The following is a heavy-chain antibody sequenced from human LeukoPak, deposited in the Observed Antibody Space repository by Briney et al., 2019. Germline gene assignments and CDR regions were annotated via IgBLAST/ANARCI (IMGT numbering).Heavy chain of an antibody. J-gene: IGHJ1*01. Sequence: SETLSLTCTVSGGSISSSSYYWGWIRQPPGKGLEWIGSIYYSGSTYYNPSLKSRVTISVDMSKNQFSLKLSSVTAAGTAVYYCARDPSRRHSSSAPGEYFQHWGQGTLVTVSS. CDR1: GGSISSSSYY. D-gene: IGHD6-6*01. CDR3: ARDPSRRHSSSAPGEYFQH. V-gene: IGHV4-39*02. CDR2: IYYSGST.